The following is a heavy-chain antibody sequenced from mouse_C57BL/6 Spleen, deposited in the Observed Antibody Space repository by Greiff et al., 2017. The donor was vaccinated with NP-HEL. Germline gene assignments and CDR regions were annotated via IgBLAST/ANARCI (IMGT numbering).Heavy chain of an antibody. V-gene: IGHV1-80*01. CDR1: GYAFSSYW. J-gene: IGHJ4*01. CDR2: IYPGDGDT. Sequence: QVQLQQSGAELVKPGASVKISCKASGYAFSSYWVNWVKPRPGKGLEWIGQIYPGDGDTNYNGKFKGKATLTADKSSSTAYMQLSSLTSEDSAVYFCARSLDYGSSLDYWGQGTSVTVSS. CDR3: ARSLDYGSSLDY. D-gene: IGHD1-1*01.